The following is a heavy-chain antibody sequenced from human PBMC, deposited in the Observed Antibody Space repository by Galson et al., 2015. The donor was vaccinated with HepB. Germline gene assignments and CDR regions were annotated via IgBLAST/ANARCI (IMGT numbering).Heavy chain of an antibody. CDR2: IWYDGTEK. CDR3: ARDLRPDGTYYFDQ. V-gene: IGHV3-33*01. CDR1: GFIFSSYG. D-gene: IGHD1-26*01. Sequence: SLRLSCAASGFIFSSYGMHWVRQAPGKGLERVALIWYDGTEKQYADFVKGRFTISRGNAKNTLYLQMNSLRAEDTAVYYCARDLRPDGTYYFDQWGQGTLLTVSP. J-gene: IGHJ4*02.